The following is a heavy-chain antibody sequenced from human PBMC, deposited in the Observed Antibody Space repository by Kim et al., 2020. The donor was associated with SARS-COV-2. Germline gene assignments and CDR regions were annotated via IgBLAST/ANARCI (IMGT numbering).Heavy chain of an antibody. CDR1: GGTFSSYA. CDR2: IIPIFGTA. D-gene: IGHD3-22*01. J-gene: IGHJ6*02. CDR3: ASLPIHYYDSSGAHLGV. V-gene: IGHV1-69*13. Sequence: SVKVSCKASGGTFSSYAISWVRQAPGQGLEWMGGIIPIFGTANYAQKFQGRVTITADESTSTAYMELSSLRSEDTAVYYCASLPIHYYDSSGAHLGVWGQGTTVTVSS.